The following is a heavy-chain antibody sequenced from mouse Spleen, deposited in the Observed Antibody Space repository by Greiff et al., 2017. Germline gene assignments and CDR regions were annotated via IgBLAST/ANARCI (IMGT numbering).Heavy chain of an antibody. V-gene: IGHV5-9*04. CDR1: GFTFSSYA. CDR2: ISSGGGNT. CDR3: ARRNRYDVDDY. D-gene: IGHD2-14*01. J-gene: IGHJ2*01. Sequence: EVKLVESGGGLVKLGGSLKLSCAASGFTFSSYAMSWVRQTPEKRLEWVATISSGGGNTYYPDSVKGRFTISRDNAKNTLYLQMSSLKSEDTAMYYCARRNRYDVDDYWGQGTTLTVSS.